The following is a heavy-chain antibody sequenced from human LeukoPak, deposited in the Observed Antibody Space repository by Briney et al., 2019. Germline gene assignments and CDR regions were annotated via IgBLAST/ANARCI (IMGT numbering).Heavy chain of an antibody. CDR3: ARDVGNFDSGTSYLDY. V-gene: IGHV3-33*01. Sequence: GGSLRLSCAASGFTFSSYGMHWVRQAPGKGLEWVAIIWFDGSDKYCADSVKGRFTISRDNSKNTLYLQMNSLRAEDTAVYYCARDVGNFDSGTSYLDYWGQGTLVTVSA. D-gene: IGHD3-10*01. J-gene: IGHJ4*02. CDR1: GFTFSSYG. CDR2: IWFDGSDK.